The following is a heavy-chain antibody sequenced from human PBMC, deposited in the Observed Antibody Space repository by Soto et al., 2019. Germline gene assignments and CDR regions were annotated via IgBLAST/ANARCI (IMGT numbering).Heavy chain of an antibody. Sequence: ASVKVSCKASGYTFTSYGISWVRQAPGQGLEWKRWISAYNGNTNYAQKLQGRVTMTTDTSTSTAYMELRSLRSDDTAVYYCVSSSWDTGYYDFWSGLRGLFDYWGQGTLVTVSS. CDR1: GYTFTSYG. D-gene: IGHD3-3*01. J-gene: IGHJ4*02. CDR2: ISAYNGNT. V-gene: IGHV1-18*01. CDR3: VSSSWDTGYYDFWSGLRGLFDY.